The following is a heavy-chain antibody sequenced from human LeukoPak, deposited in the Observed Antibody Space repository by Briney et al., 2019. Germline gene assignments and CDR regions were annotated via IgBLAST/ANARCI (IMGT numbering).Heavy chain of an antibody. D-gene: IGHD1-7*01. Sequence: SETLSLTCTVSGGSFSSYYWSWIRQPPGKGLEWIGYIYYSGSTNYNPSLKSRVTISVDTSKNQFSLKLSSVTAADTAVYHCARDNWNYGSSMDVWGQGTTVTVSS. CDR1: GGSFSSYY. J-gene: IGHJ6*02. CDR3: ARDNWNYGSSMDV. V-gene: IGHV4-59*01. CDR2: IYYSGST.